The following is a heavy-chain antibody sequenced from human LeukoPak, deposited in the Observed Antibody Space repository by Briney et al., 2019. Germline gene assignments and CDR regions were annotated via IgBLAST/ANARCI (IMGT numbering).Heavy chain of an antibody. CDR2: IIPILGIA. J-gene: IGHJ6*02. D-gene: IGHD2-2*01. V-gene: IGHV1-69*04. CDR3: ASCSSCYSHYYYYYGMDV. CDR1: GGTFSSYA. Sequence: GASVKVSCKASGGTFSSYAISWVRQAPGQGLEWMGRIIPILGIANYAQKFQGRVTITADKSTSTAYMELSSLRSEDTAVYYCASCSSCYSHYYYYYGMDVWGQGTTVTVSS.